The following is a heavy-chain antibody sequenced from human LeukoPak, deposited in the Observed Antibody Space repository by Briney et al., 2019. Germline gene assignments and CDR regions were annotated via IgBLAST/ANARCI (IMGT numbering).Heavy chain of an antibody. V-gene: IGHV3-11*01. CDR3: ASPSIYDSSYYFDY. CDR1: GFTFSDYY. D-gene: IGHD3-22*01. CDR2: ISSSGSTI. J-gene: IGHJ4*02. Sequence: GGSLRLSCAASGFTFSDYYMSWIRQAPGKGLEWVSYISSSGSTIYYADSVKGRFTISRDNAKNSLYLQMSSLRAEDTAVYYCASPSIYDSSYYFDYWGQGTLVTVSS.